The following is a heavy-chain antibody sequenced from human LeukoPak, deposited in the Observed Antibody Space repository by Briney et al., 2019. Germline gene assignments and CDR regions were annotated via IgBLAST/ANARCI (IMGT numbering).Heavy chain of an antibody. CDR2: INHSGST. J-gene: IGHJ3*02. CDR3: ARVAVNSGWSNDAFDI. CDR1: GGSICSSSYY. D-gene: IGHD6-19*01. Sequence: PSETLSLTCTVSGGSICSSSYYWSWIRQPPGKGLEWIGEINHSGSTNYNPSLKSRVTISVDTSKNQFSLKLSSVTAADTAVYYCARVAVNSGWSNDAFDIWGQGTMVTVSS. V-gene: IGHV4-39*07.